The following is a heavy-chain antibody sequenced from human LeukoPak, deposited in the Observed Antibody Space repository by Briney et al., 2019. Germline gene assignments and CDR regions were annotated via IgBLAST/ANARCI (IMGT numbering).Heavy chain of an antibody. V-gene: IGHV4-34*01. Sequence: SETLSLTCAVYGGSFSGYYWSWIRQPPGKGLEWIGEINHSGSTNYNPSLKSRVTISVDTSKNQFSLELSSVTAADTAVYYCARHGMAFGGDYYYYMDVWGKGTTVTISS. D-gene: IGHD3-10*01. CDR3: ARHGMAFGGDYYYYMDV. CDR2: INHSGST. CDR1: GGSFSGYY. J-gene: IGHJ6*03.